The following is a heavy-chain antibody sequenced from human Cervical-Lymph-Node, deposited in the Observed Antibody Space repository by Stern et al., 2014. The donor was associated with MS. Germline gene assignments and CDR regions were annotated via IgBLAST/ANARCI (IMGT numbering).Heavy chain of an antibody. CDR1: GFTFNKYA. J-gene: IGHJ6*02. CDR3: AKQYFDSSGYSYYYGMDV. CDR2: IRGSGGSI. D-gene: IGHD3-22*01. V-gene: IGHV3-23*04. Sequence: EVQLVESVGDLVQPGGSLRLSCAASGFTFNKYAMNWVRQAPGKGLEWVSTIRGSGGSIYYADSVKGRFTISRDNSENTLYLQMHSLRAEDTAIYYCAKQYFDSSGYSYYYGMDVWGQGTTVTVSS.